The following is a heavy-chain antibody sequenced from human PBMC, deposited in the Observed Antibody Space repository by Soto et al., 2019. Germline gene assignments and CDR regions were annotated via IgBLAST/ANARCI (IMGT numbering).Heavy chain of an antibody. J-gene: IGHJ4*02. D-gene: IGHD5-18*01. CDR3: ARDPGYSYGYN. CDR2: INAGNGNT. Sequence: ASVKVSCKASGYTFTSYAMHWVRQAPGQRLEWMGWINAGNGNTKYSQKFQGRVTITRDTSASIAYMELSSLSSEDTAVYYCARDPGYSYGYNWGEVTLATVSS. CDR1: GYTFTSYA. V-gene: IGHV1-3*01.